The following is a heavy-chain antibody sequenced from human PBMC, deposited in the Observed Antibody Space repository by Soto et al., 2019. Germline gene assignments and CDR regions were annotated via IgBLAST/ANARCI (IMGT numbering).Heavy chain of an antibody. CDR1: GGSISSGDYY. Sequence: SETLSLTCTVSGGSISSGDYYWRWIRQPPGKGLEWIGYIYYSGSTYYNPSLKSRVTISVDTSKNQFSLKLSSVTAADTAVYYCARGTYGSGSYYRDYYGMDVWGQGTTVTVSS. V-gene: IGHV4-30-4*01. CDR2: IYYSGST. CDR3: ARGTYGSGSYYRDYYGMDV. J-gene: IGHJ6*02. D-gene: IGHD3-10*01.